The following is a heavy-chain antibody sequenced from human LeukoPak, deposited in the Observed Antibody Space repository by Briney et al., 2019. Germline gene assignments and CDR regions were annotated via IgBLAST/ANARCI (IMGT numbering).Heavy chain of an antibody. Sequence: GGSLRLSCAASGFAFSSYAMSWVRQAPGKGLEWVSAISADASSTYYADSVKGPITISRDNSKNTLFLQMNSLRAEDTAVYYCARGAYGDYDYWGQGTLVTVSS. J-gene: IGHJ4*02. CDR2: ISADASST. CDR3: ARGAYGDYDY. V-gene: IGHV3-23*01. CDR1: GFAFSSYA. D-gene: IGHD4-17*01.